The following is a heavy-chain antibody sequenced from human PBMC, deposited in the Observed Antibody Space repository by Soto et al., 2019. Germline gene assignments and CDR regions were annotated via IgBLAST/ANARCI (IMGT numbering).Heavy chain of an antibody. CDR1: GGSTSTYH. Sequence: QVQLQESGPGLVKPSETLSLTCSVSGGSTSTYHWSWIRQPAGKGLEWIGRISTSGGTNYSPSLTSRVTMSLDTSKNQFSLKLTSVTAADTAVYYCAKGAGPPWFDPWGQGTLVTVSS. J-gene: IGHJ5*02. CDR3: AKGAGPPWFDP. CDR2: ISTSGGT. V-gene: IGHV4-4*07.